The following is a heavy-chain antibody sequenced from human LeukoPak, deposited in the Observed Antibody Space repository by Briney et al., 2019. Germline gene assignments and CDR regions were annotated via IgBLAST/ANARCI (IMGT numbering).Heavy chain of an antibody. Sequence: ASVKVSCKASGGTFSSYAISWVRQAPGQGLEWMGRIIPILGIANYAQKFQGRVTITADKSTSTAYMGLSSLRSEDTAVYYCAREGSYYYAEFDPWGQGTLVTVSS. CDR2: IIPILGIA. CDR1: GGTFSSYA. V-gene: IGHV1-69*04. CDR3: AREGSYYYAEFDP. D-gene: IGHD3-10*01. J-gene: IGHJ5*02.